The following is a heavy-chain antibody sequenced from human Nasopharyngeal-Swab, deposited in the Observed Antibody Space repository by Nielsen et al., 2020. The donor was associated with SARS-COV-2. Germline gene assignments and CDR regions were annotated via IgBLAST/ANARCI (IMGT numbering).Heavy chain of an antibody. J-gene: IGHJ4*02. D-gene: IGHD6-13*01. V-gene: IGHV3-48*02. CDR2: ISSSSSTI. Sequence: VRQAPGKGLEWVSYISSSSSTIYYADSVKGRFTISRGNAKNSLYLQMNSLRDEDTAVYYCARASSSWYFGGQGTLVTVSS. CDR3: ARASSSWYF.